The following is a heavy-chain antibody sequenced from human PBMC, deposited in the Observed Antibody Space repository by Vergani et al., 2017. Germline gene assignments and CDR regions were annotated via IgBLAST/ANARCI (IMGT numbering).Heavy chain of an antibody. V-gene: IGHV3-23*04. CDR2: ISGSGGST. Sequence: EVQLVESGGGLVQPGGSLRLSCAASGFTVSSNYMSWVRQAPGKGLEWVSVISGSGGSTYYADSVKGRFTISRDNSKNTMYLQMNSLRAEDTAVYYCAKAPPDSSGYYDYWGQGTLVTVSS. CDR3: AKAPPDSSGYYDY. J-gene: IGHJ4*02. CDR1: GFTVSSNY. D-gene: IGHD3-22*01.